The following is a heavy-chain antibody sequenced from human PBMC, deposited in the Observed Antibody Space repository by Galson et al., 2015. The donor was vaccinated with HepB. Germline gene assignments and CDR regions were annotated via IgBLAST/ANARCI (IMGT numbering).Heavy chain of an antibody. J-gene: IGHJ4*02. CDR1: GFTFSSYS. V-gene: IGHV3-21*01. Sequence: SLRLSCAASGFTFSSYSMNWVRQAPGKGLEWVSSISSSSSYIYYADSVKGRFTISRDNAKNSLYLQMNSLRAEDTAVYYCARAYEYYYDSSGYSEPDHWGQGTLVTVSS. CDR2: ISSSSSYI. CDR3: ARAYEYYYDSSGYSEPDH. D-gene: IGHD3-22*01.